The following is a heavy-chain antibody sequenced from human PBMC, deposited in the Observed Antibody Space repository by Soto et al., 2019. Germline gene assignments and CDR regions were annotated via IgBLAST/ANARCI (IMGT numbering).Heavy chain of an antibody. Sequence: QVQLQESGPGLVKPSETLSLTCTFSGDSTSTYSWNWIRQPAGKGLEWIGRIYTTGSSNYNPSLESRIDISVDTSKNHFVLKLSSVTAADTAVYYCAGAAYNYGPFDSWGQGTLVTVSS. J-gene: IGHJ4*02. D-gene: IGHD5-18*01. CDR1: GDSTSTYS. CDR3: AGAAYNYGPFDS. V-gene: IGHV4-4*07. CDR2: IYTTGSS.